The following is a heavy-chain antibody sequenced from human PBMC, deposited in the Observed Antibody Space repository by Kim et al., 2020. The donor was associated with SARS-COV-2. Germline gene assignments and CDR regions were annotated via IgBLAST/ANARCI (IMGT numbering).Heavy chain of an antibody. CDR2: SLN. Sequence: SLNNHADSVKGRFTNSRDHAKNTLYLQMNNLRAEDTAVYYCVRDLCGRQDIGGQGTMVTVAS. D-gene: IGHD3-16*01. V-gene: IGHV3-74*01. CDR3: VRDLCGRQDI. J-gene: IGHJ3*02.